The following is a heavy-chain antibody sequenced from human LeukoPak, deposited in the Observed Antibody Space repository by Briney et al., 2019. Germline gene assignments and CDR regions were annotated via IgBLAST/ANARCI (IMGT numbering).Heavy chain of an antibody. V-gene: IGHV3-74*01. CDR2: VNSDGSST. CDR3: ARDSPTTYCTSTSCPPGRY. D-gene: IGHD2-2*01. J-gene: IGHJ4*02. Sequence: GRSLRLSCAASGFIFSSYRMHWVRQAPGKGLVWVSRVNSDGSSTYYADSVKGRFTIPRDNAKNTLYLQMNSLRAEDTAVYYCARDSPTTYCTSTSCPPGRYWGQGTLVTVSS. CDR1: GFIFSSYR.